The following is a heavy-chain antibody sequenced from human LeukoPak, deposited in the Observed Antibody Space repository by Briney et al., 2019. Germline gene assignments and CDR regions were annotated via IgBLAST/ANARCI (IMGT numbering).Heavy chain of an antibody. CDR3: ARYSTVKSHGSYYYGMDV. D-gene: IGHD4-11*01. Sequence: ASVKVSCKASGYTFTGYYMHLVRQAPGQGLEWMGWINPNSGGTNYAQKFQGRVTMTRDTSISTAYMELSRLRSDDTAVYYCARYSTVKSHGSYYYGMDVWGQGTTVTVSS. CDR1: GYTFTGYY. CDR2: INPNSGGT. V-gene: IGHV1-2*02. J-gene: IGHJ6*02.